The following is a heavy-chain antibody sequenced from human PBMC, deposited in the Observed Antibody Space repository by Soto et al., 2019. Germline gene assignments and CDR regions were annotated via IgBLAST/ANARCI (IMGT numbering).Heavy chain of an antibody. V-gene: IGHV5-10-1*01. CDR3: ARDDIGYCRGGSCYAVSWFDP. CDR1: GYSFTSYW. CDR2: IDPSDSYT. D-gene: IGHD2-15*01. Sequence: PGESLKISCKGSGYSFTSYWISWVRQMPGKGLEWMGRIDPSDSYTNYSPSFQGHVTISADKSISTAYLQWSSLKASDTAMYYCARDDIGYCRGGSCYAVSWFDPWGQGTLVTASS. J-gene: IGHJ5*02.